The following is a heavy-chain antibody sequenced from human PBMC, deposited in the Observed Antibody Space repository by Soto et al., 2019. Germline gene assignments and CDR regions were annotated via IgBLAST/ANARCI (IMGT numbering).Heavy chain of an antibody. CDR2: ISSSSSNI. D-gene: IGHD3-22*01. V-gene: IGHV3-21*01. CDR3: ARELTGDSSGYYTRPGGFDY. CDR1: GFTFSSYS. Sequence: PGGSLRLSCAASGFTFSSYSMNWVRQAPGKGLEWVSSISSSSSNIYYADSVKGRFTISRDNAKNSLYLQMNSLRAEDTAVYYCARELTGDSSGYYTRPGGFDYWGHGTLVTVSS. J-gene: IGHJ4*01.